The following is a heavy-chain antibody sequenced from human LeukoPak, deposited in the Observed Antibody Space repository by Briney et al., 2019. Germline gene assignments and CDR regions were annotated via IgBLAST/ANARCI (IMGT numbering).Heavy chain of an antibody. CDR3: ARDSDWGDGMDV. CDR1: GFTFSSYS. CDR2: ISSSSSYI. J-gene: IGHJ6*02. V-gene: IGHV3-21*01. Sequence: PGGSLRLSCAASGFTFSSYSMNWVRQAPGKGLEWVSSISSSSSYIYYADSVKGRFTISRDNAKNSLYLQMNSLRAEDTAVYYCARDSDWGDGMDVWGQGTTVTVSS. D-gene: IGHD7-27*01.